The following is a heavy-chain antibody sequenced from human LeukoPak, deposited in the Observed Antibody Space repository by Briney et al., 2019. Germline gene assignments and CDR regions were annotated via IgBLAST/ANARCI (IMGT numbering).Heavy chain of an antibody. D-gene: IGHD1-26*01. CDR3: ARDLGIVGAIGYYYGMDV. Sequence: GASVKVSCKASGYTFTSYGVSWVRQAPGQGLEWMGWISTYNGNTNYAQKLQGRVTMTTDTSTSTAYMELRSLRSDDTAVYYCARDLGIVGAIGYYYGMDVWGQGTTVTVSS. CDR1: GYTFTSYG. J-gene: IGHJ6*02. V-gene: IGHV1-18*01. CDR2: ISTYNGNT.